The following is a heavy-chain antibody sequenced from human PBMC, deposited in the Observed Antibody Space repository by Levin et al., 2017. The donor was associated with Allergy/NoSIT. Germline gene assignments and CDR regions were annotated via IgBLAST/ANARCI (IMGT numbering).Heavy chain of an antibody. CDR2: IYPGDSDT. CDR3: ARRRDSGYDFDY. Sequence: KVSCKGSGYSFTSYWIGWVRQMPGKGLEWMGIIYPGDSDTRYSPSLQGQVTISADKSISTAYPQWSSLKASDTAMYYCARRRDSGYDFDYWGQGTLVTVSS. CDR1: GYSFTSYW. V-gene: IGHV5-51*01. D-gene: IGHD5-12*01. J-gene: IGHJ4*02.